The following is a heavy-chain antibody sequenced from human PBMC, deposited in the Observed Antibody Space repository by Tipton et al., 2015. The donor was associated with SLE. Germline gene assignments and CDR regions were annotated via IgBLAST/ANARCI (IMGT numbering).Heavy chain of an antibody. CDR3: ARDWDGDYEDY. Sequence: TLSLTCAVYGGSFSGYYWSWIRQPPGKGLEWIGEINHSGSTNYNPSLKSRVTISVDTSKNQFSLKLSSVTAADTAVYYCARDWDGDYEDYWGQGTLVTVSS. CDR2: INHSGST. J-gene: IGHJ4*02. CDR1: GGSFSGYY. V-gene: IGHV4-34*01. D-gene: IGHD4-17*01.